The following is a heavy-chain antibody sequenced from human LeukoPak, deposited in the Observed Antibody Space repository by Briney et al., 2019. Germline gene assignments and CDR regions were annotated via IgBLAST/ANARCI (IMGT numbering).Heavy chain of an antibody. J-gene: IGHJ3*02. CDR2: IYSGGST. CDR1: GFTFSSYA. D-gene: IGHD1-26*01. CDR3: ARGGSYLSAFDI. V-gene: IGHV3-53*01. Sequence: PGGSLRLSCAASGFTFSSYAMSWVRQAPGKGLEWVSIIYSGGSTFYADSVKGRFTISRDNSNNTLYLQMNSLRAEETAVYYCARGGSYLSAFDIWGQGTMVTVSS.